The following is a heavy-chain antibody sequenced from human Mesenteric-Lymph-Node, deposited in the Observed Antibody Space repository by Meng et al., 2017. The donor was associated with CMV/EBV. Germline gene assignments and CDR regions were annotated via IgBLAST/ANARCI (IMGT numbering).Heavy chain of an antibody. D-gene: IGHD3-3*01. Sequence: GGSLRLSCAVSGFTVSSNYMSWVRQAPGKGLEWVSSISSSSSYIYYADSVKGRFTISRDNAKNSLYLQMNSLRAEDTAVYYCARDTYDFWSGYYVSWAGRGDYYYGMDVWGQGTTVTVSS. V-gene: IGHV3-21*01. CDR2: ISSSSSYI. CDR1: GFTVSSNY. J-gene: IGHJ6*02. CDR3: ARDTYDFWSGYYVSWAGRGDYYYGMDV.